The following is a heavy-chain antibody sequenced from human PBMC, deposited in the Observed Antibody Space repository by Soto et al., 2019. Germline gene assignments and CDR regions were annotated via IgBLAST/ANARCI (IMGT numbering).Heavy chain of an antibody. CDR3: ARLGPAAGFSSTLFYFDH. D-gene: IGHD6-13*01. CDR2: IYPGDSDT. J-gene: IGHJ4*02. V-gene: IGHV5-51*01. Sequence: PGESLKISCKGSGYSFTNYWIGWVRQMPGKGLEWMGMIYPGDSDTRHSPSFRGQVTFSADKSISTAYLQWRSLKASDTAIYYCARLGPAAGFSSTLFYFDHWGQGTLVTVSS. CDR1: GYSFTNYW.